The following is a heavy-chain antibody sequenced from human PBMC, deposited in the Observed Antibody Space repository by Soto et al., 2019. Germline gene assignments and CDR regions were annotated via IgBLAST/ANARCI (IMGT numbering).Heavy chain of an antibody. J-gene: IGHJ4*02. CDR1: GGSISNSSYL. CDR3: SRIAVSGPRTGFDY. D-gene: IGHD6-19*01. Sequence: SETLSLTCSVSGGSISNSSYLWGWVRQPPGKGLQWIGSVSHIGSTNYNPSLKSRLTISVGTSKTQSSLRLDSVTAADTAVYYCSRIAVSGPRTGFDYWGQGILVAVSS. V-gene: IGHV4-39*01. CDR2: VSHIGST.